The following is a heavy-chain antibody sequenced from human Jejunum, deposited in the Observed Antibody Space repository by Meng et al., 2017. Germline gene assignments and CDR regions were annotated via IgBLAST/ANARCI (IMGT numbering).Heavy chain of an antibody. J-gene: IGHJ4*02. D-gene: IGHD3/OR15-3a*01. CDR2: VYHSGST. Sequence: QAQLQESGPGLVKPPGTLSLTCGVSGASISSSNWWSWVRQPPGKGLEWIGEVYHSGSTNNNPSLRSRVIISVDKSNNQFSLRLTSVTAADTAVYYCARVGLGWSGFDSWGQGTLVTVSS. V-gene: IGHV4-4*03. CDR1: GASISSSNW. CDR3: ARVGLGWSGFDS.